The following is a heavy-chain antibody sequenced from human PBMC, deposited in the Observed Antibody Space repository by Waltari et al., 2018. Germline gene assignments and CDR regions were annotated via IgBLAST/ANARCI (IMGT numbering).Heavy chain of an antibody. Sequence: EVQLLESGGDLVQLGGSLSLSCAASGRPFSAYAITWVRLAPGTGLEWVSAIPVGDDTYYADSVKGRFTISRDTSKDTVHLQMNGLRAEDTAVYYCATPFYNWDDPLHSWGQGTLVTVSS. V-gene: IGHV3-23*01. J-gene: IGHJ4*02. CDR2: IPVGDDT. CDR1: GRPFSAYA. D-gene: IGHD1-20*01. CDR3: ATPFYNWDDPLHS.